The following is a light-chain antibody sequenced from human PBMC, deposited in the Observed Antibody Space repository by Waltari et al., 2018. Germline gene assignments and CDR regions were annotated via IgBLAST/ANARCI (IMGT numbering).Light chain of an antibody. Sequence: SFELTQPPSVSVSPGQTASITCSGDKLGDRYTSWYQQRSGRSPVLILYQDNKRPSGIPGRCSGSNSGDTATLTISGTQASDEADYYCQAWDSRSWVFGTGTTLTVL. J-gene: IGLJ3*02. CDR2: QDN. CDR3: QAWDSRSWV. CDR1: KLGDRY. V-gene: IGLV3-1*01.